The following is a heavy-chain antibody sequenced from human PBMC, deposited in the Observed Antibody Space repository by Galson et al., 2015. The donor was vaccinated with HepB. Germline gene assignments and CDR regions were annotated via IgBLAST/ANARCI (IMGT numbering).Heavy chain of an antibody. CDR2: INEGGGEK. D-gene: IGHD3-9*01. CDR1: GFTFGSYW. Sequence: SLRLSCAASGFTFGSYWMTWVRQAPGKGLEWVANINEGGGEKQYLNSVKDRFTIFRDNAQNSLYLQMNSRTAADTAVYYCARAQSDRDKVLNFDRWGRGTLVIVAS. V-gene: IGHV3-7*01. CDR3: ARAQSDRDKVLNFDR. J-gene: IGHJ2*01.